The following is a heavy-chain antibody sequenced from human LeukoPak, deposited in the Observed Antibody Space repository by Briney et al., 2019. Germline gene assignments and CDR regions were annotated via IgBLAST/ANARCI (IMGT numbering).Heavy chain of an antibody. V-gene: IGHV1-8*01. D-gene: IGHD2-21*01. CDR3: TRSVRNGHIDY. Sequence: ASVKVSCKASGYTFTSYDINWVRQATGQGLAYLGWMNPKSGYTGYAQKFQGRVTMTRSTSISTAYMELSSLTFEDTAVYYCTRSVRNGHIDYWGQGTLVTVSS. CDR1: GYTFTSYD. CDR2: MNPKSGYT. J-gene: IGHJ4*02.